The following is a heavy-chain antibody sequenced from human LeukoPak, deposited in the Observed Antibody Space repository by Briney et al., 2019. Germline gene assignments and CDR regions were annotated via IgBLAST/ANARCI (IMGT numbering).Heavy chain of an antibody. CDR1: GGTFSSYA. CDR3: ARDNSNFIDY. CDR2: IIPIFGTA. D-gene: IGHD4-23*01. Sequence: SVKVSCKASGGTFSSYAISWVRQAPGQGREWMGRIIPIFGTANYAQKFQGRVTITTDESTSTAYMELSSLRSEDTAVYYCARDNSNFIDYWGQGTLVTVSS. J-gene: IGHJ4*02. V-gene: IGHV1-69*05.